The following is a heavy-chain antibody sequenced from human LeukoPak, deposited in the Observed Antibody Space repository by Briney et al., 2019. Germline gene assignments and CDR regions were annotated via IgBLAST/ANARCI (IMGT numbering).Heavy chain of an antibody. CDR3: ARIVHSGYDEGAIFDY. D-gene: IGHD5-12*01. J-gene: IGHJ4*02. V-gene: IGHV4-39*07. CDR2: IYYSGST. CDR1: GGSISSSSYY. Sequence: SETLSLTCTVSGGSISSSSYYWGWIRQPPGKGLEWIGSIYYSGSTYYNPSLKSRVTISVDRSKNQFSLELSSVTAADTAVYYCARIVHSGYDEGAIFDYWGQGTLVTVSS.